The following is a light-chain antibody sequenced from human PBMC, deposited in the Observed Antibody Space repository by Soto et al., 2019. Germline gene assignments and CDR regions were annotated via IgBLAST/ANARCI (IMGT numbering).Light chain of an antibody. CDR2: GAS. CDR3: QQYNNWPRT. J-gene: IGKJ1*01. V-gene: IGKV3-15*01. CDR1: QSVSSN. Sequence: EILITQSPATLSVSPGERVTLSCRASQSVSSNLAWYQQKPGQAPRLLIYGASTRDTGIPARFSGSGSGTEFTLTISSLQSEDFEVYYCQQYNNWPRTFGQGTKV.